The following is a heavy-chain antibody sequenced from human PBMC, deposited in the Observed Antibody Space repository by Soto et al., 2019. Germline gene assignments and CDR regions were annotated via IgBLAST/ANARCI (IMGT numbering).Heavy chain of an antibody. CDR1: GYTFTSYG. Sequence: ASVKVSCKASGYTFTSYGIHWVRQAPGQRLEWMGWINAADGDTKYSPKFQGRVTITRDTSASTAYMELSSLRSEDTAVYYCVRRHVSATGIDWFDPWGQGTLVTVS. V-gene: IGHV1-3*01. D-gene: IGHD6-13*01. CDR3: VRRHVSATGIDWFDP. CDR2: INAADGDT. J-gene: IGHJ5*02.